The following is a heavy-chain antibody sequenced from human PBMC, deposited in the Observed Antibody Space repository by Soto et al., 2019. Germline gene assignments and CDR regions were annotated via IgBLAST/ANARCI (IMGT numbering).Heavy chain of an antibody. CDR2: IYPGDSDS. CDR1: GYNFATYW. Sequence: GESLKISCEGFGYNFATYWIAWVRQMPGKGLEYMGIIYPGDSDSRYSPSFQGQVTFSADKSISTAYMQWSSLKASDTAMYYCARRLDYYYYGMDVWGQGTTVTVSS. D-gene: IGHD6-6*01. V-gene: IGHV5-51*01. CDR3: ARRLDYYYYGMDV. J-gene: IGHJ6*02.